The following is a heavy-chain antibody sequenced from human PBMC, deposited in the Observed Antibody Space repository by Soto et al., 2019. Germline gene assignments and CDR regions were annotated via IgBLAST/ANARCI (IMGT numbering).Heavy chain of an antibody. CDR2: IWHDGSNK. Sequence: SMRLSCASCGFTFINYGIHLVCQATGKRLEWVAIIWHDGSNKYYADCVRIRFIISRDNSKNRLYMQNNSLRADDTVVYYYARDLVGATDSYGLDVWGQG. D-gene: IGHD1-26*01. CDR3: ARDLVGATDSYGLDV. V-gene: IGHV3-33*01. CDR1: GFTFINYG. J-gene: IGHJ6*02.